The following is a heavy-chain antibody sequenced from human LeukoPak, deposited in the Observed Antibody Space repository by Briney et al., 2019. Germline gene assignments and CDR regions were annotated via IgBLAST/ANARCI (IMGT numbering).Heavy chain of an antibody. Sequence: GGSLRLSCAASGFTVSSNYMSWVRQAPGKGLEWVSVIYSGGSTYYADSVKGRFTISRDNSKNTLYLQMNSLRAEDTAVYYCAKVIAPDGNDGAFDIWGQGTMVAVSS. J-gene: IGHJ3*02. D-gene: IGHD6-13*01. V-gene: IGHV3-66*01. CDR3: AKVIAPDGNDGAFDI. CDR2: IYSGGST. CDR1: GFTVSSNY.